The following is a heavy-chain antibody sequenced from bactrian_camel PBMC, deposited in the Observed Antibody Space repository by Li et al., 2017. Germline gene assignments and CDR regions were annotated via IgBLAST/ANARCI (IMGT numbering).Heavy chain of an antibody. V-gene: IGHV3S53*01. CDR1: VDSFYC. D-gene: IGHD4*01. CDR2: IDDVGSK. J-gene: IGHJ4*01. CDR3: AVRGAGRCSAQRQRSDWEA. Sequence: HVQLVESGGGSVRPGGSLRLSCAAPVDSFYCMGWYRQAPGMEREAVAAIDDVGSKSYANFAKGRFTISRDNGKNMIALQMNNLKPEDTGMYVCAVRGAGRCSAQRQRSDWEAWGQGTQVTVS.